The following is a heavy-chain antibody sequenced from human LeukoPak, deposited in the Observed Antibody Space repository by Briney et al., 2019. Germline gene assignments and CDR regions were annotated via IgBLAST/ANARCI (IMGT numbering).Heavy chain of an antibody. Sequence: GGSLRLSCAASGFTFSSYGMHWVRQAPGKGLEWVAFIRYDGSDKYYADSVKGRFTISRDNSNNALSLQMNSLRAEDTAVYYCANGGSYSSYYLDSWGQGTLVTVSS. CDR2: IRYDGSDK. CDR3: ANGGSYSSYYLDS. J-gene: IGHJ4*02. CDR1: GFTFSSYG. V-gene: IGHV3-30*02. D-gene: IGHD3-16*01.